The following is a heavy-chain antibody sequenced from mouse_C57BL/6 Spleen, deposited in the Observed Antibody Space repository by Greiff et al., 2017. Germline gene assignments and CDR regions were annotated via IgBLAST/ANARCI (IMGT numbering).Heavy chain of an antibody. J-gene: IGHJ2*01. V-gene: IGHV1-53*01. CDR2: INPSNGGT. CDR1: GYTFTSYG. CDR3: ASMITTWYYFDY. D-gene: IGHD2-4*01. Sequence: QVQLQQPGTELVKPGASVKLSCKASGYTFTSYGMHWVKQRPGQGLEWIGNINPSNGGTNYNEKFKRKATLTVDKSSSTAYMQLSSLTSEDSAVYYGASMITTWYYFDYWGKGTTLTVSS.